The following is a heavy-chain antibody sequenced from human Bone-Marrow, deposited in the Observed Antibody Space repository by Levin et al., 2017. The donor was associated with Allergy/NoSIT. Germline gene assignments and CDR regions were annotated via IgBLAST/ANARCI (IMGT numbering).Heavy chain of an antibody. J-gene: IGHJ4*02. Sequence: SETLSLTCGISGDSVSTSRAAWNWIRQSPSRGLEWLGRTYYRSQWYDDYADSVRGRIIITPDTSKNQFSLQLNSVTPDDTAVYFCARDRDFDPVTGFSQYYFDYWGQGTLVTVSS. CDR2: TYYRSQWYD. D-gene: IGHD2-21*02. CDR1: GDSVSTSRAA. V-gene: IGHV6-1*01. CDR3: ARDRDFDPVTGFSQYYFDY.